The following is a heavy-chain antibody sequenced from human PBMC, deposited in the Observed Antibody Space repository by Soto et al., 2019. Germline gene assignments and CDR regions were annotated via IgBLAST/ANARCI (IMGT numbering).Heavy chain of an antibody. J-gene: IGHJ4*02. CDR1: GYMFNTYG. Sequence: QVQLLQSGAEVKKPGASVKVSCKASGYMFNTYGITWVRQAPGQGLEWMGWISVYNGNIDYAQKFEGGVTMTIDTSTSTAYMELKSLTSDDTAVYYCARTYGSGDYFLPFEYWGQGTPVSVSS. CDR3: ARTYGSGDYFLPFEY. V-gene: IGHV1-18*01. CDR2: ISVYNGNI. D-gene: IGHD3-10*01.